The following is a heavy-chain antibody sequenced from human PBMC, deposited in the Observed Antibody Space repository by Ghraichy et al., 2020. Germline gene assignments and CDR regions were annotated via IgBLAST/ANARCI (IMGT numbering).Heavy chain of an antibody. CDR3: AKLYSGVMIVDAFDI. D-gene: IGHD3-22*01. Sequence: GESLNISCAASGFTFSSYAMSWVRQAPGKGLEWVSAISGSGGSTYYADSVKGRFTISRDNSKNTLYLQMNSLRAEDTAVYYCAKLYSGVMIVDAFDIWGQGTMVTVSS. CDR1: GFTFSSYA. CDR2: ISGSGGST. J-gene: IGHJ3*02. V-gene: IGHV3-23*01.